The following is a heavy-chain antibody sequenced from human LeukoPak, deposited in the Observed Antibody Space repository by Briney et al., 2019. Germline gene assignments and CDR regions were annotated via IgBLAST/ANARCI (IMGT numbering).Heavy chain of an antibody. CDR2: INHSGST. CDR1: GGSFSGYY. D-gene: IGHD2-2*01. V-gene: IGHV4-34*01. CDR3: ARRARYCSSTSCSPKTFDY. J-gene: IGHJ4*02. Sequence: SETLSLTCAVYGGSFSGYYWSWIRQPPGKGLEWIGEINHSGSTNYNPSLKSRVTISVDTSKNQFSLKLSSVTAADTAVYYCARRARYCSSTSCSPKTFDYWGQGTLVTVSS.